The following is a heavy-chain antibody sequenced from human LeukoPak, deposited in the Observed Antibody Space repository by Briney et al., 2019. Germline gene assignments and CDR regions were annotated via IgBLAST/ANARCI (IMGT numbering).Heavy chain of an antibody. CDR2: ISSSSSYI. CDR3: ARDIRYYHPDRFSYCYYMDV. Sequence: GGSLRLSCAASGFTFSSYSMNWVRQAPGKGLEWVSSISSSSSYIYYADSVKGRFTISRDNAKNSLYLQMNSLRAVDTAVYYCARDIRYYHPDRFSYCYYMDVWGKGTTVTVSS. D-gene: IGHD3-22*01. CDR1: GFTFSSYS. V-gene: IGHV3-21*01. J-gene: IGHJ6*03.